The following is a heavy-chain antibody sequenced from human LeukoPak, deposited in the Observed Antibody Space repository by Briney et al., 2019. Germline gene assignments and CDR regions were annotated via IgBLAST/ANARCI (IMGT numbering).Heavy chain of an antibody. J-gene: IGHJ6*04. CDR2: IGGSGGGT. CDR1: GFTFTNYW. CDR3: AELGITMIGGV. V-gene: IGHV3-23*01. D-gene: IGHD3-10*02. Sequence: GGSLRLSCAASGFTFTNYWMSWVRQAPGKGLEWVSAIGGSGGGTYYADSVKGRFTISRDNAKNSLYLQMNSLRAEDTAVYYCAELGITMIGGVWGKGTTVTISS.